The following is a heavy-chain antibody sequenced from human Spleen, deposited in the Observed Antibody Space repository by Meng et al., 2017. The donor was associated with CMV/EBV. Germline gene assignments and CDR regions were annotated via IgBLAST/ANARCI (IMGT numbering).Heavy chain of an antibody. CDR2: IYYSGST. D-gene: IGHD6-13*01. CDR3: ARVGEQQMVRWFDP. V-gene: IGHV4-39*07. J-gene: IGHJ5*02. CDR1: GGSISSSSYY. Sequence: SETLSLTCTVSGGSISSSSYYWAWIRQPPGKGLEWIGSIYYSGSTYFNPSLMSRVTISVDTSKNQHSLKLNSLTAPDTAMYYCARVGEQQMVRWFDPWGQGTLVTVSS.